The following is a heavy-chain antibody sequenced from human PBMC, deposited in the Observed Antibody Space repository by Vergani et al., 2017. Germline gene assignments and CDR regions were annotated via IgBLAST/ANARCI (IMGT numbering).Heavy chain of an antibody. Sequence: QVQLVQSGAEVKKPGASVKVSCKASGYTFTSYAMHWVRQAPGQRLEWMGWINAGNGNTKSSQKFQGRVTITRYTSAGTAYMELNSLRSEDTAVYYCARDRRVVPAADRYNWFDPWGQGTLVTVSS. CDR1: GYTFTSYA. CDR3: ARDRRVVPAADRYNWFDP. V-gene: IGHV1-3*01. D-gene: IGHD2-2*01. CDR2: INAGNGNT. J-gene: IGHJ5*02.